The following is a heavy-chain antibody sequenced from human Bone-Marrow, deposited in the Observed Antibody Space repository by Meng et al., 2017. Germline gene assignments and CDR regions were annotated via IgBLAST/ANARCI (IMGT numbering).Heavy chain of an antibody. CDR1: GDAISSDIW. D-gene: IGHD1-7*01. CDR3: GRDQGRELINH. CDR2: VYHRGDT. V-gene: IGHV4-4*02. Sequence: VQLQESGPGLVKPSGTLSLTCTVSGDAISSDIWWSWVRQPPGKGLEWIGEVYHRGDTNYNPSLKSRVDISVDKSKNPFYLSLFSVTAADTAVYYCGRDQGRELINHWGQGTLVTVSS. J-gene: IGHJ4*02.